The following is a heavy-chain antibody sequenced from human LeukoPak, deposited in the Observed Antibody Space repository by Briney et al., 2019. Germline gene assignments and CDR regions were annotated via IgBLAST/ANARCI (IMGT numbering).Heavy chain of an antibody. CDR1: GFTFSSYA. Sequence: GGSLRLSCAASGFTFSSYAMSWVRQAPGKGLGWVSAISGSGGSTYYADSVKGRFTISRDNSKNTLYLQMNSLRAEDTAVYYCAKSLNYYGKYYFDYWGQGTLVTVSS. D-gene: IGHD3-10*01. CDR2: ISGSGGST. J-gene: IGHJ4*02. CDR3: AKSLNYYGKYYFDY. V-gene: IGHV3-23*01.